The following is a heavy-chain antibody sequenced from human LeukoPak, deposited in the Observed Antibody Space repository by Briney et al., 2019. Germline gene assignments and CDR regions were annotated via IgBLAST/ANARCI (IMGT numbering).Heavy chain of an antibody. CDR2: INHSGST. J-gene: IGHJ6*02. CDR1: GGSFSGYY. V-gene: IGHV4-34*01. D-gene: IGHD2-8*01. Sequence: SETLSLTCAVYGGSFSGYYWSWIRQPPGKGLEWIGEINHSGSTNYNPSLKSRVTISVDTSKNQFSLKLSSVTAADTAVYYCARMVYYYYYGMDVWGQGTTVTVFS. CDR3: ARMVYYYYYGMDV.